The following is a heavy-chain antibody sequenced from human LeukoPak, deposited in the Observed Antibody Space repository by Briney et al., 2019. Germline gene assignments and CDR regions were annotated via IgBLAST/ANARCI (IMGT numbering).Heavy chain of an antibody. CDR2: ISFDGSDK. Sequence: GGSLRLSCAASGFTFNTYATHWVRQTPDTGLEWVAVISFDGSDKYYADSVKGRFTISGDNSRSTLFLAMNSLRVDDTAVYYCARGPYFGSGSYIAGGGMDVWGQGTTVTVSS. D-gene: IGHD3-10*01. V-gene: IGHV3-30-3*01. J-gene: IGHJ6*02. CDR1: GFTFNTYA. CDR3: ARGPYFGSGSYIAGGGMDV.